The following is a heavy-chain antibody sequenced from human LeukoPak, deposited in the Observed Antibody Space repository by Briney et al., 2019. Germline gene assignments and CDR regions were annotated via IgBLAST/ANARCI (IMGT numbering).Heavy chain of an antibody. D-gene: IGHD3-22*01. J-gene: IGHJ4*02. CDR1: GFTFSSYA. Sequence: GGSLRLSCEASGFTFSSYAMSWVRQAPGKGLERVSRIRTNGGRTSYVDPVKGRLATSRDNASNMLYMEMNTPTAEETAVYYCWVMHRYYDGSVYWVQWGQGTLVTVSS. CDR2: IRTNGGRT. CDR3: WVMHRYYDGSVYWVQ. V-gene: IGHV3-23*01.